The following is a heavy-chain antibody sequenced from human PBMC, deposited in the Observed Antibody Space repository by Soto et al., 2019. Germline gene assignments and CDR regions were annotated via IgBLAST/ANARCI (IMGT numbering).Heavy chain of an antibody. Sequence: LRLSCAASGFTFSSYSMNWVRQAPGRGLEWVSSISSSSSYIYYADSAKGRFTISRDNAKNSLYLQMNSLRAEDTAVYYCAREARVGPYYYYGMDVWGQGNKVTVS. CDR3: AREARVGPYYYYGMDV. J-gene: IGHJ6*02. CDR1: GFTFSSYS. V-gene: IGHV3-21*01. D-gene: IGHD1-26*01. CDR2: ISSSSSYI.